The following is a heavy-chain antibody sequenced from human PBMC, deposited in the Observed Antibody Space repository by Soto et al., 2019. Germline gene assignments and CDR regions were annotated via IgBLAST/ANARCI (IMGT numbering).Heavy chain of an antibody. CDR2: TSGDGNTK. V-gene: IGHV3-30-3*01. CDR1: GFTFKSYS. J-gene: IGHJ4*02. Sequence: GGSLRLSCVTSGFTFKSYSMHWLRQAPGKGLEWVAVTSGDGNTKIYADSVKGRFTISRDNSQNMLYLHMNSLRTEDTAVYYCAREVVTTQWYFDNWGQGILVPVSS. D-gene: IGHD1-1*01. CDR3: AREVVTTQWYFDN.